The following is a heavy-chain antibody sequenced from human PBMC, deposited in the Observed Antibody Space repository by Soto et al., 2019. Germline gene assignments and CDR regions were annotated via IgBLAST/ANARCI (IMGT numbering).Heavy chain of an antibody. Sequence: QEQLVESGGGVVQPGGSLRLSCTASGFTFSTYAIHWVRQAPGKGLEWVAVISYDGSHKYYADAVEGRFTISRDNSKNPLYLQVTGLRAEDTDVYYCARDLRIRGESYVRNMDVWGQGATVSVSS. D-gene: IGHD7-27*01. J-gene: IGHJ6*02. CDR3: ARDLRIRGESYVRNMDV. CDR1: GFTFSTYA. V-gene: IGHV3-30-3*01. CDR2: ISYDGSHK.